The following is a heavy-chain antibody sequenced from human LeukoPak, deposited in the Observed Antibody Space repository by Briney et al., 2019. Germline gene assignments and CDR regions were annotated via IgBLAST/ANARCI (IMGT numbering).Heavy chain of an antibody. V-gene: IGHV3-30*03. CDR3: ARDSHKFDSSGYYPDAFDI. CDR2: ISYNGGDK. J-gene: IGHJ3*02. Sequence: PGGSLRLSCAASGFTFSSYGMHWVRQAPGQGLEWVAFISYNGGDKYYADSVKGRFTISRDNAKKSLYLQMHSLRAEDTAVYYCARDSHKFDSSGYYPDAFDIWGQGTMVTVSS. CDR1: GFTFSSYG. D-gene: IGHD3-22*01.